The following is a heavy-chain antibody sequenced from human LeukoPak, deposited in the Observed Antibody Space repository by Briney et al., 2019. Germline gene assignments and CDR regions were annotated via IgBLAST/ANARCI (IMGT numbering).Heavy chain of an antibody. CDR2: ISGSGGST. D-gene: IGHD6-13*01. Sequence: GGSLRLSCAASGFTLSSYAMSWVRQAPGKGLEWVSAISGSGGSTYYADSVKGRFTISRDNSKNTLYLQMNSLRAEDTAVYYCAKDQKFLIAAAGHFDYWGQGTLVTVSS. CDR1: GFTLSSYA. J-gene: IGHJ4*02. CDR3: AKDQKFLIAAAGHFDY. V-gene: IGHV3-23*01.